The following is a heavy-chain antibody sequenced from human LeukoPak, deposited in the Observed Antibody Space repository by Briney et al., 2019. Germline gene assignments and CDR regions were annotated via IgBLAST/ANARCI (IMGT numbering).Heavy chain of an antibody. V-gene: IGHV4-31*03. CDR1: GGSISSGGYY. CDR2: IYYSGNT. J-gene: IGHJ4*02. CDR3: ARYPYSYGYFDY. Sequence: PSETLSLTCTVSGGSISSGGYYWSWIRQHPGKGLEWIGYIYYSGNTYYNPSLKSRVTISVDTSKNQFSLKLSSVTAADTAVYYCARYPYSYGYFDYWGQGTLVTVSS. D-gene: IGHD5-18*01.